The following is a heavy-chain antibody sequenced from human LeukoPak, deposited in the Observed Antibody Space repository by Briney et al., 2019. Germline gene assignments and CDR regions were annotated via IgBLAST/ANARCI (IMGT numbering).Heavy chain of an antibody. CDR3: ASRAKLYSGSGSPGDAFEI. V-gene: IGHV4-61*01. Sequence: SETLSLTCTVSGGSVTSVTYYWSWIRQPPGKGLEWIGYVYNSGSTKYNPSLKSRVTISVDTSKNKFSLKLTSVTAADTAVYFCASRAKLYSGSGSPGDAFEIWGQGTMVTVSS. J-gene: IGHJ3*02. D-gene: IGHD3-10*01. CDR1: GGSVTSVTYY. CDR2: VYNSGST.